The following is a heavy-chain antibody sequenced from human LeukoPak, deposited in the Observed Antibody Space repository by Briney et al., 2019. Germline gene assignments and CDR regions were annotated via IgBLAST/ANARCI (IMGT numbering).Heavy chain of an antibody. CDR2: IMPRSGDA. CDR1: GYTFTDYY. J-gene: IGHJ1*01. V-gene: IGHV1-2*02. Sequence: AAVKVSRMDSGYTFTDYYKQWVRQAPGAGIEWVGGIMPRSGDAYYAQRFHGQDAMTTYTSIIQAYLELSRLHSDDPGAYFTSRPRRDLVSAAPFPSWGQGTLVTVSS. D-gene: IGHD2-2*01. CDR3: SRPRRDLVSAAPFPS.